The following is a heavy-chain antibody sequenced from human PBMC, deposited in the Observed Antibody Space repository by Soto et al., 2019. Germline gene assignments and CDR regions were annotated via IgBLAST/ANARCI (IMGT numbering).Heavy chain of an antibody. CDR3: ARGSGAKYYYYYMDV. J-gene: IGHJ6*03. Sequence: GGSLRLSCAASGFTFSSYDMHWVRQATGKGLEWVSAIGTAGDTYYPGSVKGRFTISRENAKNSLYLQMYSLRAGDTAVYYCARGSGAKYYYYYMDVWGKGTTVTVSS. V-gene: IGHV3-13*01. CDR2: IGTAGDT. CDR1: GFTFSSYD. D-gene: IGHD1-26*01.